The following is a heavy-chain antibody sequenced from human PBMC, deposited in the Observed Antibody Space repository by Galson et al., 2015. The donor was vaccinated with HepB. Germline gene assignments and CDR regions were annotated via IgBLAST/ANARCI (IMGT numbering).Heavy chain of an antibody. J-gene: IGHJ4*02. CDR2: INAGNGNT. Sequence: SVKVSCKASGYTFTSYAMHWVRQAPGQRLEWMGWINAGNGNTKYSQKFQGRVTITRDTSASTAYMELSSLRSEDTAVYYCARVPIVEVTAIQWGQGTLVTASS. CDR3: ARVPIVEVTAIQ. CDR1: GYTFTSYA. V-gene: IGHV1-3*01. D-gene: IGHD2-21*02.